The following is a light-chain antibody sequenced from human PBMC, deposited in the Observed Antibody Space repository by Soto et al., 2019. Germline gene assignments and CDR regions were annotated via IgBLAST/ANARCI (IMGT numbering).Light chain of an antibody. Sequence: ETVLTQSPDTLSLSPGERATLSCRASQSVTSDYLAWYQQKAGQAPRLLIYGASSRATGIPDRFCGSGSGTDFSLTISRLEPEDFAVYYCQYYGTSPKPFGQGTKVDIK. J-gene: IGKJ1*01. V-gene: IGKV3-20*01. CDR2: GAS. CDR3: QYYGTSPKP. CDR1: QSVTSDY.